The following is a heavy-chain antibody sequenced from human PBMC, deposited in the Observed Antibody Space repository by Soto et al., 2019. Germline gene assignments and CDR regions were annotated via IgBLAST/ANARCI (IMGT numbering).Heavy chain of an antibody. D-gene: IGHD6-6*01. CDR2: ISSSSSYI. Sequence: GSIGIACAASGVTFWSYSMDWVRQDTGKGLEWVSSISSSSSYIYYADSVKGRFTISRDNAKNSLYLQMNSLRAEDTAVYYCARDLALGWLAARPHYYYGMDVWGQGTTVTGS. CDR3: ARDLALGWLAARPHYYYGMDV. CDR1: GVTFWSYS. V-gene: IGHV3-21*01. J-gene: IGHJ6*02.